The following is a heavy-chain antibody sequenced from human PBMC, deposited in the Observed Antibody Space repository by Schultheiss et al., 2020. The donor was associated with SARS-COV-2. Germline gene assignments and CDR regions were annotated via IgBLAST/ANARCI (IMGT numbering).Heavy chain of an antibody. J-gene: IGHJ4*02. CDR2: ISYDGSNK. D-gene: IGHD5-12*01. CDR3: AKEPYSGYDFFEY. Sequence: GGSLRLSCAASGFTFSSYAMHWVRQAPGKGLEWVAVISYDGSNKYYADSVKGRFTISRDNSKNTLYLQMNSLRAEDTAVYYCAKEPYSGYDFFEYWGQGTLVTVSS. V-gene: IGHV3-30*04. CDR1: GFTFSSYA.